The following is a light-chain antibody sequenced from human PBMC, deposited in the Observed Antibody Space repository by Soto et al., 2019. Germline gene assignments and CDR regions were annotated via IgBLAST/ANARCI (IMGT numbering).Light chain of an antibody. Sequence: QPVLTQSSSASASLGSSVKLTCTLSSGHSSYIIAWHQQQPGKAPRFLMKLEGSGSYNKGSGVPDPFSGSSSGADRYLSISNLQSEDEADYYCETWDSNTHKGVFGGGTKVTVL. CDR2: LEGSGSY. CDR1: SGHSSYI. V-gene: IGLV4-60*03. J-gene: IGLJ3*02. CDR3: ETWDSNTHKGV.